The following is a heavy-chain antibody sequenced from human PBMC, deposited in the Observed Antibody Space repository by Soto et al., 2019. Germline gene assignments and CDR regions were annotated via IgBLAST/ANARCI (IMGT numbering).Heavy chain of an antibody. J-gene: IGHJ4*02. Sequence: QVQLVEYGGGVVPPGGSLRLSCVASGFSFNNYGMHWVRQAPGKGLAWVAVIWYDGSNKYYADYVKGRFTISRDNSENTLYLQMSSLRAEDTAVYFCARDPSHGSGSYLDYWGQGALVAVSS. D-gene: IGHD3-10*01. V-gene: IGHV3-33*01. CDR2: IWYDGSNK. CDR3: ARDPSHGSGSYLDY. CDR1: GFSFNNYG.